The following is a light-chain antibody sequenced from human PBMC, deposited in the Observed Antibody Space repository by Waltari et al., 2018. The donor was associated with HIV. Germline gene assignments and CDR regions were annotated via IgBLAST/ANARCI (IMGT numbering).Light chain of an antibody. Sequence: QSALTQPASVSGSPGQSITISCTGTSSDVGSYNLVSWYQQYPAKAPKLMIYEVNKRPSGISNRFSGSKSGNTASLIISGLQAEDEADYYCCSYAGSRRVFGTGTKVTVL. V-gene: IGLV2-23*02. CDR3: CSYAGSRRV. CDR1: SSDVGSYNL. CDR2: EVN. J-gene: IGLJ1*01.